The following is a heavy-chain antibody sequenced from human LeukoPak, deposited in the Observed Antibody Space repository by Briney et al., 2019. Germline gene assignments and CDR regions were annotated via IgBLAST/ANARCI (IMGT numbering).Heavy chain of an antibody. V-gene: IGHV3-30*03. CDR1: GFTFSSYG. CDR2: ISYDGSNK. J-gene: IGHJ4*02. CDR3: ARGWYYYDSSPPYYFDY. D-gene: IGHD3-22*01. Sequence: GGYLRLSCAASGFTFSSYGMHWVRQAPGKGLEWVAVISYDGSNKYYADSVKGRFTISRDNSKNTLYLQMNSLRAEDTAVYYCARGWYYYDSSPPYYFDYWGQGTLVTVSS.